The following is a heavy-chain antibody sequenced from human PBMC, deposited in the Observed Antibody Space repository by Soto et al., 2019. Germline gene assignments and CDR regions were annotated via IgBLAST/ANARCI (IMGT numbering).Heavy chain of an antibody. J-gene: IGHJ6*02. CDR3: ARVPAVAGTYYYYYGMDV. D-gene: IGHD6-19*01. CDR2: TYYRSKWYN. Sequence: SQTLSLTCAISGDGVSSNSAAWNWIRQSPSRGLEWLGRTYYRSKWYNDYAVSVKSRITINPDTSKNQFSLQLNSVTPEDTAVYYFARVPAVAGTYYYYYGMDVWGQGTTVTVSS. CDR1: GDGVSSNSAA. V-gene: IGHV6-1*01.